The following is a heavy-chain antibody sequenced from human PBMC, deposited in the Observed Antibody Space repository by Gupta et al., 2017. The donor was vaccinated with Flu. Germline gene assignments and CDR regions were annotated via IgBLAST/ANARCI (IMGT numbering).Heavy chain of an antibody. D-gene: IGHD1-1*01. Sequence: GTTDYAAPVKGRFTISRDDSKNTMYLQMNSLKPEDTAVYYCTTDNRNWNDVKTRWFDPWGQGTLVTVSS. CDR2: GTT. V-gene: IGHV3-15*01. J-gene: IGHJ5*02. CDR3: TTDNRNWNDVKTRWFDP.